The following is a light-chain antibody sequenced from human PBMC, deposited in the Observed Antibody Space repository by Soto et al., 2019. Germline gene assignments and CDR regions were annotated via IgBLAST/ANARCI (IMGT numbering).Light chain of an antibody. Sequence: DIVMTQSPLSLSVTPGEPASISCRSSQSLLHSNGYNYLDWYLQKPGQSPQLLIYLGSNRASGVPDRFGGSGLGTDFTLKISRVEAEDVGVYYCMQALQTPTFGQGTKVEIK. CDR1: QSLLHSNGYNY. CDR2: LGS. J-gene: IGKJ1*01. CDR3: MQALQTPT. V-gene: IGKV2-28*01.